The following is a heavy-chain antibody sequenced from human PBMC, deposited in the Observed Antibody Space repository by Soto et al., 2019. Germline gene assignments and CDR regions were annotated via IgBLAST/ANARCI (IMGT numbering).Heavy chain of an antibody. V-gene: IGHV1-18*01. Sequence: QVQLVQSGAEVKKPGASVKVSCEASGYTFSNYGISWVRQAPGQGLEWLGWINGYNGNTNYAQKFEDRFTMTTDTSTGTAFMEMRSLRSDDTAVYYCARDPHPPIFDHWGQGTLVTVSS. CDR2: INGYNGNT. CDR1: GYTFSNYG. CDR3: ARDPHPPIFDH. J-gene: IGHJ4*02.